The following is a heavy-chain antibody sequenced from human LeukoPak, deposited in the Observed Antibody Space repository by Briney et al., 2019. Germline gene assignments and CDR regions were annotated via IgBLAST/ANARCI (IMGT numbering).Heavy chain of an antibody. CDR3: AKQLGYCSDGSCYFES. D-gene: IGHD2-15*01. Sequence: AGGSLRLSCEASGFTFSSYAMSWVRQAPGKGLEWVSAISDSGSSTHDADSVKGRFTISRDNSKNTLYLQMHSLRAEDTAVYYCAKQLGYCSDGSCYFESWGQGTLVTVSS. J-gene: IGHJ4*02. V-gene: IGHV3-23*01. CDR1: GFTFSSYA. CDR2: ISDSGSST.